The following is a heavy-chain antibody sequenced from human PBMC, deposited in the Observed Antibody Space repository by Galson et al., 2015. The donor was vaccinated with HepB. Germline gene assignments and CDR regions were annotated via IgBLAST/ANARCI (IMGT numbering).Heavy chain of an antibody. CDR3: AKDNYGFDY. D-gene: IGHD3-10*01. Sequence: SLRLSCAASGFTFSNYGMHWVRQAPGKGLEWVAVISYDGSNKYYADSVKGRFTISRDNSKNTLYLQMNSLRAEDTAVYYCAKDNYGFDYWGQGTLVTVSS. V-gene: IGHV3-30*18. J-gene: IGHJ4*02. CDR2: ISYDGSNK. CDR1: GFTFSNYG.